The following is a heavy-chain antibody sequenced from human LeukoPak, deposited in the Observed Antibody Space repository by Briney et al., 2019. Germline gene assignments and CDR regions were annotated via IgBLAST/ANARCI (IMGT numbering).Heavy chain of an antibody. CDR1: GGSLTDYY. CDR2: IYYNGAT. Sequence: PSETLSLTCTVSGGSLTDYYWIWIRQPPGKGLEYIGYIYYNGATNYNPSLKSRVTISVDTSKNQFSLNLRSVTAADTAVYYCTRSDYSTYFNYWGPGTLVTISS. V-gene: IGHV4-59*01. J-gene: IGHJ4*02. D-gene: IGHD2-15*01. CDR3: TRSDYSTYFNY.